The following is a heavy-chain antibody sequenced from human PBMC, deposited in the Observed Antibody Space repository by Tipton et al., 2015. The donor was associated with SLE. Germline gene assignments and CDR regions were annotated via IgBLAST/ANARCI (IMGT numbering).Heavy chain of an antibody. J-gene: IGHJ4*02. D-gene: IGHD6-19*01. CDR2: IYTSGST. V-gene: IGHV4-4*07. CDR1: GGSISSYY. CDR3: ASEGGSGWYSVDY. Sequence: TLSLTCTVSGGSISSYYWSWIRQPAGKGLEWIGRIYTSGSTNYNPSLKSRVTMSVDTSKNQFSLKLSSVTAADTVVYYCASEGGSGWYSVDYWGQGTLVTVSS.